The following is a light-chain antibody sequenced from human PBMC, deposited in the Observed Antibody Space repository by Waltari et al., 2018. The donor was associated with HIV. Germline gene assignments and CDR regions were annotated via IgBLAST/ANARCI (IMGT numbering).Light chain of an antibody. J-gene: IGLJ1*01. Sequence: SYILTQPPSVPVAPGQTARVTCGGTNIGVKRVHWYRQKLGQTPLLVVYDDGGRPSGMSDRISGSNSGNTATLFISRADVGDEAEYYCQVWDMTSDHFVFGPGTTVTVL. CDR1: NIGVKR. V-gene: IGLV3-21*02. CDR3: QVWDMTSDHFV. CDR2: DDG.